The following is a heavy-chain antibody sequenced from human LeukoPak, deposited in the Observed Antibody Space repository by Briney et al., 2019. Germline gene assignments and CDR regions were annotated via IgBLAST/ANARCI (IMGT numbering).Heavy chain of an antibody. J-gene: IGHJ5*02. V-gene: IGHV3-30*02. D-gene: IGHD5-12*01. CDR1: GFTLSSYG. CDR2: IRYDGSNK. Sequence: PGGSLRLSCAASGFTLSSYGMHWVRQAPGKGLEWVAFIRYDGSNKYYADAVKGRFTISRDNSKNTLYLQMSSLRAEDTAVYYCARDSGYSGYDPNWFDPWGQGTLVTVS. CDR3: ARDSGYSGYDPNWFDP.